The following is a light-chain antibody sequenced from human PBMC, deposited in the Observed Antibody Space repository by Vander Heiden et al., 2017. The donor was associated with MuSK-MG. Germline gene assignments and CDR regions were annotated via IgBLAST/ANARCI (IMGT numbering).Light chain of an antibody. Sequence: EIVLTQSPGTLSLSPGEGATLSCSASQSVSNNYLAWYQQKPGRAPRLLIYGASRRATGIPDRFSGSWSGTDFSLTISRLEPEDFAVYYCQQDGSSPRTFGRGSKVEVK. CDR1: QSVSNNY. CDR3: QQDGSSPRT. CDR2: GAS. J-gene: IGKJ1*01. V-gene: IGKV3-20*01.